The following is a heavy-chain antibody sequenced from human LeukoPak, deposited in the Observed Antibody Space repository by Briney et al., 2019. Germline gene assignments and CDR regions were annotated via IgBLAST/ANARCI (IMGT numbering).Heavy chain of an antibody. CDR2: IEHDGSEK. CDR3: AREDHDYYYYGMDV. D-gene: IGHD1-14*01. CDR1: GFNFNMYW. V-gene: IGHV3-7*01. J-gene: IGHJ6*02. Sequence: GGSLRLSCAVSGFNFNMYWMSWVRQAPGKGLEWVANIEHDGSEKYFVDSVKGRFTISRDNAKKSVYLQMHGLRAEDTAVYYCAREDHDYYYYGMDVWGQGTTVTVSS.